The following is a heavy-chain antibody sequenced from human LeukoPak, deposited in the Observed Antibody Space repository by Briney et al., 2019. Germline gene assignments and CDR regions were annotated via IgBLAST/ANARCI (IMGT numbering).Heavy chain of an antibody. CDR1: GFTFNSYG. D-gene: IGHD3-9*01. CDR2: ISGSGGST. CDR3: AKGSQYYDILTGYSDFDY. Sequence: PGGSLRLSCAASGFTFNSYGMSWVRQAPGKGLEWVSAISGSGGSTYYADSVKGRFTISRDNSKNTLYLQMNSLRAEDTAVYYCAKGSQYYDILTGYSDFDYWGQGTLVTVSS. V-gene: IGHV3-23*01. J-gene: IGHJ4*02.